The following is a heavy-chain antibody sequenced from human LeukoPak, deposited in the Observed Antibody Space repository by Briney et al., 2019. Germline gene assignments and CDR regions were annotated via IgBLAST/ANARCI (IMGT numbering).Heavy chain of an antibody. V-gene: IGHV4-34*01. CDR2: INHSGST. CDR3: ARHPLRRYYYDSSGYLDY. CDR1: GGSFSGYY. J-gene: IGHJ4*02. D-gene: IGHD3-22*01. Sequence: SETLSLTCAVYGGSFSGYYWSWIRQPPGKGLEWIGEINHSGSTNYNPSLKSRVTISVDTSKNQFSLKLSSVTAADTAVYYCARHPLRRYYYDSSGYLDYWGQGTLVTVSS.